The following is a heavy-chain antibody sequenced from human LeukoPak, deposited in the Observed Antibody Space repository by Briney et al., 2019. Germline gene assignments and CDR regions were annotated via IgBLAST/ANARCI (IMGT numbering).Heavy chain of an antibody. CDR2: IIPIFGTA. CDR1: GGTFSSYA. J-gene: IGHJ5*02. CDR3: ARTYSSSWVRRDWFDP. D-gene: IGHD6-13*01. Sequence: SVKVSCKASGGTFSSYAISWVRQAPGQGLGWMGGIIPIFGTANYAQKFQGRVTITTDESTSTAYMELSSLRSEDTAVYYCARTYSSSWVRRDWFDPWGQGTLVTVSS. V-gene: IGHV1-69*05.